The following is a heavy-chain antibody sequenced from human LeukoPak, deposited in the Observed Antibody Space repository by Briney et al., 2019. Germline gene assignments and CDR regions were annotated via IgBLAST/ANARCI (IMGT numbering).Heavy chain of an antibody. D-gene: IGHD2-2*01. Sequence: GGSLRLSCAASGFTFSDYYMSWIRQAPGKGLEWVSYISSSGSTIYYADSVKGRFTISRDNAKNSLYLQTNSLRAEDTAVYYCARVVVPASLDYWGQGTLVTVSS. CDR3: ARVVVPASLDY. V-gene: IGHV3-11*01. CDR1: GFTFSDYY. J-gene: IGHJ4*02. CDR2: ISSSGSTI.